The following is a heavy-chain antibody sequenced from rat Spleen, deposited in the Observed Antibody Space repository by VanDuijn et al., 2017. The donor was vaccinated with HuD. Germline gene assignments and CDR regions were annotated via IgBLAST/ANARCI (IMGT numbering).Heavy chain of an antibody. CDR1: GFTFSDYN. CDR2: ISPSGGAT. Sequence: EVQLVESGGGLVQPGRSLKLSCAASGFTFSDYNMAWVRQAPTMGLEWVTSISPSGGATYYRDSVKGRFTVSRDNAKNTLYLQLDSLRSEDTATYYCARHGIYNNYGWFAYWGQGTLVTVSS. CDR3: ARHGIYNNYGWFAY. J-gene: IGHJ3*01. D-gene: IGHD1-10*01. V-gene: IGHV5-25*01.